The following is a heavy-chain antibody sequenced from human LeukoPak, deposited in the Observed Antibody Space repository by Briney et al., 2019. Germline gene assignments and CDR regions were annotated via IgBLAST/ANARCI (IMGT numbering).Heavy chain of an antibody. Sequence: GTSLRLSCAASGLTFKNYGMHWVRQAPGKGLEWVSIIYYDGRDKYYADSVKGRFTVSRDNSKNTLYLQVNSLRDEDTAVYYCATDRSLSYFDYWGQGTLVTVSS. CDR3: ATDRSLSYFDY. J-gene: IGHJ4*02. CDR1: GLTFKNYG. V-gene: IGHV3-33*01. CDR2: IYYDGRDK.